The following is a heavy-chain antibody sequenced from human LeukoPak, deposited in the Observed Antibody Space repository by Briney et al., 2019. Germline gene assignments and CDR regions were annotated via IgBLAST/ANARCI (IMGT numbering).Heavy chain of an antibody. J-gene: IGHJ4*02. CDR3: VGYDPFDY. D-gene: IGHD3-16*01. V-gene: IGHV3-21*04. Sequence: GGSLRLSCAASGFTFSSYSMNWVRQAPGKGLEWVSSISSSSSYIYYADSVKGRFTISRDNSKNTLYLQMNSLRAEDTAVYYCVGYDPFDYWGQGTLVTVSS. CDR1: GFTFSSYS. CDR2: ISSSSSYI.